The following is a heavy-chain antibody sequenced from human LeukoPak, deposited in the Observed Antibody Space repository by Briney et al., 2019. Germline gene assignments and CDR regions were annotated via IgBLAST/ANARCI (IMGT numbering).Heavy chain of an antibody. CDR1: GYTFSSYG. Sequence: ASVKVSCKASGYTFSSYGISWARQAPGQELEWMGWISAYNGNTNYAQKLQGRVTMTTDTSTSTAYMELRSLRSDDTAVYYCARLRPPFIHDYWGQGTLVTVSS. V-gene: IGHV1-18*01. CDR2: ISAYNGNT. CDR3: ARLRPPFIHDY. J-gene: IGHJ4*02.